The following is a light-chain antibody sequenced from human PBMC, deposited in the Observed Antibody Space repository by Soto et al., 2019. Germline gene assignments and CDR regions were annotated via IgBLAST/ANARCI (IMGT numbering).Light chain of an antibody. V-gene: IGKV1-27*01. Sequence: DIHMTQSPSSLSASVRVRVTITCRASQGIDTSLAWYQQKPGEVPRLLIYSASTLQSGHPTRFSGSGPVTDSTLTISSLQPKYVATYDGQKYSNYPLTFRGGTKVHIK. J-gene: IGKJ3*01. CDR1: QGIDTS. CDR3: QKYSNYPLT. CDR2: SAS.